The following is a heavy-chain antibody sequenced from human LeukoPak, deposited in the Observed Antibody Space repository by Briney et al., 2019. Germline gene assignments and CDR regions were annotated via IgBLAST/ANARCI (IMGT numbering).Heavy chain of an antibody. J-gene: IGHJ5*02. CDR3: AKDLLRDRWFGES. CDR1: GFTFSSYG. D-gene: IGHD3-10*01. Sequence: PGGSLRLSCAASGFTFSSYGTHWVRQAPGKGLEWVAFIRYEGDEKYYADSVKGRFTISRDNSKNTLYLEMNSLRAEDTAVYYCAKDLLRDRWFGESWGQGTLVTVSS. CDR2: IRYEGDEK. V-gene: IGHV3-30*02.